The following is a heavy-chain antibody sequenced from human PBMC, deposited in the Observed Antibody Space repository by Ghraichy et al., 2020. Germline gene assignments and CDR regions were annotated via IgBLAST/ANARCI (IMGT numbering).Heavy chain of an antibody. D-gene: IGHD4/OR15-4a*01. CDR2: ITWDGGDS. CDR1: GFTFDAYT. Sequence: RGSLRLSCAASGFTFDAYTMHWVRQAPGKGLEWVSYITWDGGDSYFADSVKGRFAISRDNSKNSLYLQMHSLRTEDTALYYCAKEANTNYDYYSGMDVWGQGTTVTVSS. V-gene: IGHV3-43*01. J-gene: IGHJ6*01. CDR3: AKEANTNYDYYSGMDV.